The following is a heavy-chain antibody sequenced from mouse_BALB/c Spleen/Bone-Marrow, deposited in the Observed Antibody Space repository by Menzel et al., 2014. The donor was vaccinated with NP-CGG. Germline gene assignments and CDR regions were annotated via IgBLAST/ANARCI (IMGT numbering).Heavy chain of an antibody. D-gene: IGHD2-1*01. CDR3: ARYGNGLMDY. J-gene: IGHJ4*01. V-gene: IGHV14-3*02. CDR2: IDTANGNT. CDR1: GFNIKDTY. Sequence: EVQLQQSGAELVKPGASVKLSCTASGFNIKDTYMHRVKRRSEQGLEWIGRIDTANGNTKYDPKFQGKATITADTSSNTAYLQLSSLTSEDTAVYYCARYGNGLMDYWGQGTSVTVSS.